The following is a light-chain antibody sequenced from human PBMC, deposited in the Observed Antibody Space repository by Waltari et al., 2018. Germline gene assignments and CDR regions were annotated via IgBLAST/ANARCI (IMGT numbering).Light chain of an antibody. V-gene: IGKV1D-16*01. CDR3: LQYKSSPWT. CDR1: QSISRW. Sequence: DIQMTQSPSSLSASVGDTVTITCRASQSISRWLDWYQQKPGKAPKLLVFKASSLQSGVPSRFSVSGSGTDFTLTVSSLQPEDFAIYYCLQYKSSPWTFGQGTKVEIK. J-gene: IGKJ1*01. CDR2: KAS.